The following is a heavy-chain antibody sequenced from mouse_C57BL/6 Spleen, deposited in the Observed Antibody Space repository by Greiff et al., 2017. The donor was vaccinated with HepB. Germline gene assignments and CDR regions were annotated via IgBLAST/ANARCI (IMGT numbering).Heavy chain of an antibody. CDR1: GFSLTSYG. J-gene: IGHJ1*03. Sequence: VRLVESGPGLVAPSQSLSITCTVSGFSLTSYGVHWVRQPPGKGLEWLVVIWSDGSTTYNSALKSRLSISKDNSKSQVFLKMNSLQTDDTAMYYCAIHPYYGSSYGWYFDVWGTETTVTVSS. CDR3: AIHPYYGSSYGWYFDV. CDR2: IWSDGST. D-gene: IGHD1-1*01. V-gene: IGHV2-6-1*01.